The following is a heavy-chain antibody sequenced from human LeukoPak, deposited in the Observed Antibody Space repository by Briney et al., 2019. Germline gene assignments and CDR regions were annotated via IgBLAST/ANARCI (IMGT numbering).Heavy chain of an antibody. V-gene: IGHV4-59*01. CDR2: IYTSGST. D-gene: IGHD4-17*01. J-gene: IGHJ3*02. CDR3: ARDLVTVTKGFDI. CDR1: GGSISSYY. Sequence: SETLSLTCTVSGGSISSYYWSWIRQPPGKGLEWIGYIYTSGSTNYNPSLKSRVTISVDTSKIQFSLKLSSVTAADTAVYYCARDLVTVTKGFDIWGQGTMVSVSS.